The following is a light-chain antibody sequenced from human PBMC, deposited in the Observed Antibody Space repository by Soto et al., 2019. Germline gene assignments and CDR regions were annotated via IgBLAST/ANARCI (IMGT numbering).Light chain of an antibody. J-gene: IGLJ1*01. V-gene: IGLV1-40*01. CDR3: QSYDSSLSRV. CDR1: SSNIGAGYD. Sequence: QSVLTQPPSVSGAPGQKITISCTGSSSNIGAGYDVHWYRQFPGAAPKLLISGDNNRPSGVPDRFSGSKSGTSASLAITGLQAEDGADYYCQSYDSSLSRVFGTGTKLTVL. CDR2: GDN.